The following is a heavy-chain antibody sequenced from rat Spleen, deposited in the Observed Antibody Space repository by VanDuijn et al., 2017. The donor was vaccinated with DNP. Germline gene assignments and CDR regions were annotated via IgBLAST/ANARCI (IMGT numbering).Heavy chain of an antibody. V-gene: IGHV5-58*01. CDR2: IRYDGGST. J-gene: IGHJ2*01. CDR1: GFTFSSYW. Sequence: EVHLVESGGGLVQPGRSLKLSCVASGFTFSSYWMYWIRQAPGKGLEWVAYIRYDGGSTKYGDSVKGRFTISRDNAKNTLYLQMNSLRSEDMATYYCARWNSGHFDYWGQGVMVPVSS. CDR3: ARWNSGHFDY. D-gene: IGHD4-3*01.